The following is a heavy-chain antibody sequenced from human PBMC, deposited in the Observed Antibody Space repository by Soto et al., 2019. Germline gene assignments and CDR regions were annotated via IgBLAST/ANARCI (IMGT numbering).Heavy chain of an antibody. Sequence: GGSLRLSCAASGFTFSSYGMHWVRQAPGKGLEWVAVIWYDGSNKYYADSVKGRFTISRDNSKNTLYLQMNSLRAEDTAVYYCARGGRTDWRYFDSWGQGTLVTVSS. J-gene: IGHJ4*02. V-gene: IGHV3-33*01. CDR1: GFTFSSYG. CDR3: ARGGRTDWRYFDS. CDR2: IWYDGSNK. D-gene: IGHD1-1*01.